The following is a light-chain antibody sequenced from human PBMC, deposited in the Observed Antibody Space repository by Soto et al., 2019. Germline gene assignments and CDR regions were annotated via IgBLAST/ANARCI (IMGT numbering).Light chain of an antibody. V-gene: IGKV1-39*01. CDR1: QSINTS. CDR3: QQAYSAPT. CDR2: AAS. J-gene: IGKJ5*01. Sequence: DIQMTQSPSSLSASVGDRVTITCRASQSINTSLNWYQQKPGKAPKLLIYAASGLQSGVPSRFSGSGSGADFTLTITSLQPEDFATYFCQQAYSAPTFGQGTRLEI.